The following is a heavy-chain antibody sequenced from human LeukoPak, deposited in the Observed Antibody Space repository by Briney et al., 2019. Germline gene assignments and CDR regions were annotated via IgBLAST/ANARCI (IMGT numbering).Heavy chain of an antibody. CDR1: GFTFSRYG. J-gene: IGHJ4*02. CDR3: AKDLATIEVTYFDH. Sequence: PGRSLRLSCVASGFTFSRYGMHWVRQAPGKGLEWVAGISGSGGSTYYADSVKGRFTISRDNSKNTMYLQMNSLRAEDTAVYYCAKDLATIEVTYFDHWGQGALVTVSS. V-gene: IGHV3-23*01. CDR2: ISGSGGST. D-gene: IGHD5-12*01.